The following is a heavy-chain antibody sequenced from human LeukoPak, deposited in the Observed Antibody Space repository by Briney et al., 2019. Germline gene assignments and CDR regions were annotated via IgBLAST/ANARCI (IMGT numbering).Heavy chain of an antibody. Sequence: GRSLRLSCAASGFTFRSYGMPWVRQAPGKGLDWVAVTWYEGGNKYYADSVKGRFTISRDNSKNTLYLQMNSLRAEDTAVYYCAREGSYYGMDVWGQGTTVTVSS. V-gene: IGHV3-33*01. D-gene: IGHD3-10*01. CDR2: TWYEGGNK. CDR3: AREGSYYGMDV. CDR1: GFTFRSYG. J-gene: IGHJ6*02.